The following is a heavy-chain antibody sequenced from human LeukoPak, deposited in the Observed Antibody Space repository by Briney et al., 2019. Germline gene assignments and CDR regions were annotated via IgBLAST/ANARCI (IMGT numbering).Heavy chain of an antibody. CDR1: GCTDDDYD. V-gene: IGHV3-9*01. J-gene: IGHJ4*02. D-gene: IGHD6-19*01. CDR3: VKDIGGAVAGTFDY. CDR2: ISLNSGSI. Sequence: GGTLRRSYAGSGCTDDDYDREWVRRAPGKALEWVRGISLNSGSIGDADSVKGRFTSSRDNAKKSLYLQMNSLRVEDTALYYCVKDIGGAVAGTFDYWGQGTLVTVSS.